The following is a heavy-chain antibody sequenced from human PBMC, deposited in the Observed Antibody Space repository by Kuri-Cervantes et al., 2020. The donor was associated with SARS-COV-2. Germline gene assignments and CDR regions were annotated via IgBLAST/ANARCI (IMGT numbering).Heavy chain of an antibody. V-gene: IGHV3-23*01. D-gene: IGHD2/OR15-2a*01. CDR1: GFIFSDYA. CDR3: AKVGLSFNY. J-gene: IGHJ4*02. CDR2: ISGSGVGT. Sequence: GGSLRLSCEASGFIFSDYAIDWVRQAPGKGLEWVSSISGSGVGTYYADSVKGRFTISRDNSKNTLYLQMNSLRAEDSALYYCAKVGLSFNYWGQGTLVTVSS.